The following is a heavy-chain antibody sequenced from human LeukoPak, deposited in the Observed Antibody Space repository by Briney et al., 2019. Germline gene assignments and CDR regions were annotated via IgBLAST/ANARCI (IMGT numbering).Heavy chain of an antibody. J-gene: IGHJ6*02. CDR3: ARGHPPNLDV. CDR2: AYYNGNT. Sequence: SETLSLTCTISGGSIGTDHWSWIRQPPGKGLDWIGYAYYNGNTNYNPSLNSRVTISVDTSNNQFSLRLTSVTTADTAVYYCARGHPPNLDVWGQGTTVTVS. V-gene: IGHV4-59*01. CDR1: GGSIGTDH.